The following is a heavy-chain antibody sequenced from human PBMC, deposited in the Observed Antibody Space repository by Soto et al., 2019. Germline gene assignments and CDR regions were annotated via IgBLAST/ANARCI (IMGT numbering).Heavy chain of an antibody. CDR1: GFTFSSYG. Sequence: QVQLVESGGGVVQPGRSLRLSCAASGFTFSSYGMHWVRQAPGKGLEWVAVISYDGSNKYYADSVKGRFTISRDNSKNTLYLQMNSLRAEDTAVYYCANGLYGSGSYYNSWGFNWFDPWGQGTLVTVSS. CDR2: ISYDGSNK. D-gene: IGHD3-10*01. CDR3: ANGLYGSGSYYNSWGFNWFDP. V-gene: IGHV3-30*18. J-gene: IGHJ5*02.